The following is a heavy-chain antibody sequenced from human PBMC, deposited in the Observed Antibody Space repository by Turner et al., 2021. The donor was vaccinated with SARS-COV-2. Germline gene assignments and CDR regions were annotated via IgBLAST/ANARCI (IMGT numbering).Heavy chain of an antibody. CDR3: ARLVRRAEYYFDY. CDR2: IYYSGST. D-gene: IGHD3-10*01. V-gene: IGHV4-39*01. Sequence: QLQLQESGPGLVKPSETLSLTCTVSGGSISSSSYYWGWIRQPPGKGLECIGSIYYSGSTYYNPSLKSRVTISVDTSKNQFSLKLSSVTAADTAVYYCARLVRRAEYYFDYWGQGTLVTVSS. J-gene: IGHJ4*02. CDR1: GGSISSSSYY.